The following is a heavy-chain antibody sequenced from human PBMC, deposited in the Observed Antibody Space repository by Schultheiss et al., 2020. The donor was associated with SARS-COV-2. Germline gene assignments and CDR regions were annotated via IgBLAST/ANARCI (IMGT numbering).Heavy chain of an antibody. V-gene: IGHV3-33*01. J-gene: IGHJ4*02. CDR2: IWYDGSNK. D-gene: IGHD4-17*01. Sequence: GESLKISCAASGFTFSSYGMHWVRQAPGKGLEWVAVIWYDGSNKYYADSVKGRFTISRDNSKNTLYLQMNSLRAEDTAVYYCTTEPGDYEYYFDYWGQGTLVTVSS. CDR3: TTEPGDYEYYFDY. CDR1: GFTFSSYG.